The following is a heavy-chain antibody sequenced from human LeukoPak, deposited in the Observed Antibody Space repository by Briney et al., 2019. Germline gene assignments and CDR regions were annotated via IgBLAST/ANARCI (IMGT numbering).Heavy chain of an antibody. CDR2: INPSGGST. D-gene: IGHD3-9*01. CDR3: ARDEHYDILTGYYNVFDY. V-gene: IGHV1-46*01. J-gene: IGHJ4*02. CDR1: GYTFTSYY. Sequence: ASVKVSCKASGYTFTSYYMHWVRQAPGQGLEWMGIINPSGGSTSYAQKFQGRVTMTRDMSTSTVYMELSSLRSEDTAVYYCARDEHYDILTGYYNVFDYWGQGTLVTVSS.